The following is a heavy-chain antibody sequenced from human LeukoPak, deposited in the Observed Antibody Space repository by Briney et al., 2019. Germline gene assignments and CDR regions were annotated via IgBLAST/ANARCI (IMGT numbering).Heavy chain of an antibody. Sequence: GGSLRLSCAASGFTFSSYAMHWVRQAPGKGLEWVAVISYDGSNKYYADSVKGRFTISRDNSKNTLYLQMNSLRAEDTAVYYCARGDTGHLDYWGQGTLVTVSS. D-gene: IGHD1-14*01. CDR1: GFTFSSYA. CDR2: ISYDGSNK. V-gene: IGHV3-30*04. CDR3: ARGDTGHLDY. J-gene: IGHJ4*02.